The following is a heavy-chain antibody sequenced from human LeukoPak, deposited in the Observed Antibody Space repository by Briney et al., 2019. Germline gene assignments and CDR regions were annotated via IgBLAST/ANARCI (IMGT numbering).Heavy chain of an antibody. J-gene: IGHJ4*02. V-gene: IGHV3-23*01. D-gene: IGHD3-22*01. CDR1: GFTFSSYA. CDR3: AKDKVRWLLQGVLNY. Sequence: GGSLRLSCAASGFTFSSYAMSWVRQAPGKGLEWVSAISGSGGSTYYADSVKGRFTISRDNSKNTLHLQMNSLRAEDTAVYYCAKDKVRWLLQGVLNYWGQGTLVTVSS. CDR2: ISGSGGST.